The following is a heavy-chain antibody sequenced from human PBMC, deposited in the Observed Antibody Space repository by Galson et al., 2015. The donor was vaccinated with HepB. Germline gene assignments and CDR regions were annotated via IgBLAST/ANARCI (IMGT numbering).Heavy chain of an antibody. J-gene: IGHJ4*02. V-gene: IGHV3-23*01. CDR2: ISTTDENT. Sequence: SLRLSCAASGSTFSSYDMSWVRQAPGKGLEWVSRISTTDENTYYADSVKGRFTISRDNSKNTLYLQMNSLRDEDTAVYYCAKDIVVVGFDYWGQGTLVTVSS. CDR1: GSTFSSYD. D-gene: IGHD3-22*01. CDR3: AKDIVVVGFDY.